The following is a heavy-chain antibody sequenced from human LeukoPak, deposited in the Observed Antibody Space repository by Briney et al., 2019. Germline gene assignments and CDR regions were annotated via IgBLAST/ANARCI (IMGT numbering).Heavy chain of an antibody. Sequence: GGSLRLSCAASGFTFSSYSMNWVRQAPGKGLEWVSSITSSSGYIYYADSVEGRFTISRDNAKNSLYLQMNSLRAEDTAVYYCARGAGSGQHTYYYYMDVWGKGTTVTVSS. J-gene: IGHJ6*03. CDR2: ITSSSGYI. V-gene: IGHV3-21*01. CDR1: GFTFSSYS. D-gene: IGHD3-3*01. CDR3: ARGAGSGQHTYYYYMDV.